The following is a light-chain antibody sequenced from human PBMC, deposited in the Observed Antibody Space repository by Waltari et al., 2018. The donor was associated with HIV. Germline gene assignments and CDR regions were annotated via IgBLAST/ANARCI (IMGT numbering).Light chain of an antibody. Sequence: QSALTQPPSASGSPGQSVTISCTGTSSDICGYHYVSWYQQHPGKAPKLIMTEVTKRPSGVPDRFSGSKSGNTASLTVSGLQAEDEAHYYCSSYAPTNNFYVLFGGGTALTVL. V-gene: IGLV2-8*01. J-gene: IGLJ2*01. CDR1: SSDICGYHY. CDR3: SSYAPTNNFYVL. CDR2: EVT.